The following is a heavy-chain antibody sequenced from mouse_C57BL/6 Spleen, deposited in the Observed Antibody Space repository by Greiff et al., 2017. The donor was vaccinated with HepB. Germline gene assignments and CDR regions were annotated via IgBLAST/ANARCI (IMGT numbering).Heavy chain of an antibody. Sequence: EVQLQQSGPGLVKPSQSLSLTCTVTGYSITSGYGWNWIRQFPGNKLEWMGYISYSGSTNYNPSLKSRISITRDTSKNPFFLQLNSVTTEDTATYYCARTARIKYWGQGTTLTVSS. D-gene: IGHD1-2*01. CDR1: GYSITSGYG. J-gene: IGHJ2*01. CDR2: ISYSGST. V-gene: IGHV3-2*02. CDR3: ARTARIKY.